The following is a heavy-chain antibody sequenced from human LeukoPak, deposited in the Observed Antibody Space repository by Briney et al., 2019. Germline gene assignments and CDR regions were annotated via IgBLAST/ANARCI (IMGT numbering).Heavy chain of an antibody. CDR2: ISGSGDST. D-gene: IGHD3-22*01. CDR1: GFTFSSYA. J-gene: IGHJ4*02. V-gene: IGHV3-23*01. CDR3: ARGRYYDNSVYYYFDY. Sequence: GGSLRLSCAASGFTFSSYAMSWVRQAPGMGLAWVSAISGSGDSTYYADSVKGRFTISRDTSKNTLYLQMNSLRAEDTAVYYCARGRYYDNSVYYYFDYWGQGTLVTVSS.